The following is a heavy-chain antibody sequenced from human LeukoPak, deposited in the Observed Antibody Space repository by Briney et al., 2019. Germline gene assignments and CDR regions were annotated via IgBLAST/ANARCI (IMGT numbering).Heavy chain of an antibody. CDR1: GGSISSSSYY. Sequence: SETLSLTCTVSGGSISSSSYYWGWIRPPPGKGLEWIGSIYYSGSTYYNPSLKSRVTISVDTPKTHFSLKLSSVTAADTAVYYCARQYVLRFLEWLLSPNWFDPWGQGTLVTVSS. V-gene: IGHV4-39*01. CDR3: ARQYVLRFLEWLLSPNWFDP. D-gene: IGHD3-3*01. CDR2: IYYSGST. J-gene: IGHJ5*02.